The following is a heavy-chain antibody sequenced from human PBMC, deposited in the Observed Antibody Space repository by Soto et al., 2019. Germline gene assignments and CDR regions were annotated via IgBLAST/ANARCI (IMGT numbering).Heavy chain of an antibody. CDR3: SRADGLLLLDP. V-gene: IGHV4-34*01. CDR2: INHSGST. D-gene: IGHD3-22*01. CDR1: GGSFSGYY. J-gene: IGHJ5*02. Sequence: SETLSLTCAVYGGSFSGYYWSWIRQPPGKGLEWIGEINHSGSTNYNPSLKSRVTISVDTSKNQFSLKLSSVTAADTAVYYCSRADGLLLLDPWGQGTLVTVSS.